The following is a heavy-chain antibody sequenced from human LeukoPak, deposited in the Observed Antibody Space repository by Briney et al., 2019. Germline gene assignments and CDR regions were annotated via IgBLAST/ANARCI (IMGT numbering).Heavy chain of an antibody. CDR2: MNPNSGNT. D-gene: IGHD3-10*01. CDR3: ARVITMVRGVIEDANWFDP. Sequence: GASVKVSCKASGYTYTSYDINWVRQATGQGLEWMGWMNPNSGNTGYAQKFQGRVTMTTDTSTSTAYMELRSLRSDDTAVYYCARVITMVRGVIEDANWFDPWGQGTLVTVSS. CDR1: GYTYTSYD. V-gene: IGHV1-8*01. J-gene: IGHJ5*02.